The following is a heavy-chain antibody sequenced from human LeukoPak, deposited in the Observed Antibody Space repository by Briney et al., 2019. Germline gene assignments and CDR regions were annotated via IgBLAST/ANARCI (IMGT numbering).Heavy chain of an antibody. CDR1: GVTFSGST. CDR3: SSLDYGDYGD. Sequence: VGSLRLSCAVSGVTFSGSTMHWVRQASGKGLEWVGRIGSKANTYATAYAASVKGRFTISRDDSKNTAYLQMNSLKTEDTAVYYCSSLDYGDYGDWGQGTLVTVSS. J-gene: IGHJ4*02. V-gene: IGHV3-73*01. CDR2: IGSKANTYAT. D-gene: IGHD4-17*01.